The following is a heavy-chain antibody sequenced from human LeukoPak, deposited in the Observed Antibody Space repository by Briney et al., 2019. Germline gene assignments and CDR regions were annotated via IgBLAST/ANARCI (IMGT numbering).Heavy chain of an antibody. V-gene: IGHV1-69*04. CDR1: GGTFSSYA. Sequence: SVKVSCKASGGTFSSYAIIWVRQAPGQGLEWMGRIIPILGIANYAQKFQGRVTITADKSTSTAYMELSSLRSEDTAVYYCARDDRYGDYVHYWGQGTLVTVSS. J-gene: IGHJ4*02. CDR3: ARDDRYGDYVHY. CDR2: IIPILGIA. D-gene: IGHD4-17*01.